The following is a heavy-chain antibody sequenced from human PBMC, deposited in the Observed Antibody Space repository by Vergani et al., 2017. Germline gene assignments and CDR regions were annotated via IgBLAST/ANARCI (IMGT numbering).Heavy chain of an antibody. Sequence: EVQLVESGGGLVQPGGSLKLSCAASGFTFSGSAMQWVRQASGKGLAWVGRIRSKANIYATAYAASVKGRFTISRDDSTNTAYLQMNSLKTEDTAVYYCTTPHSSSWDGDYWGQGTLVTVSS. V-gene: IGHV3-73*01. CDR2: IRSKANIYAT. CDR1: GFTFSGSA. J-gene: IGHJ4*02. CDR3: TTPHSSSWDGDY. D-gene: IGHD6-13*01.